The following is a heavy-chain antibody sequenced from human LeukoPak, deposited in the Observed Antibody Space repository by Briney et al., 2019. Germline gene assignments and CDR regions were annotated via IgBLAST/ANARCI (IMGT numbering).Heavy chain of an antibody. D-gene: IGHD2-21*01. CDR1: GYTFITYG. V-gene: IGHV1-18*04. CDR2: INPHTGGT. CDR3: ARGDFDFDS. Sequence: ASVKVSCKASGYTFITYGISWVRQAPGQGLEWMGWINPHTGGTKNAQIFHDRVTMTADPFTDTAYMELRSLRSDDTAVYYCARGDFDFDSWGQGTLVTVS. J-gene: IGHJ4*02.